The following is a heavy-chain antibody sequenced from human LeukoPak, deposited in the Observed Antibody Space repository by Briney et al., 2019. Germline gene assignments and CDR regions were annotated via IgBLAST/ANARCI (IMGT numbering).Heavy chain of an antibody. CDR1: GFTFDDYA. J-gene: IGHJ4*02. D-gene: IGHD3-10*01. CDR2: ISWNSGSI. V-gene: IGHV3-9*01. Sequence: SGGSLRLSCAASGFTFDDYAMHWVRQAPGKGLEWVSGISWNSGSIGYADSVKGRFTISRDNAKNSLYLQMNSLRAEDTALYYCARSTMVRGVSHTPIDYWGQGTLVTVSS. CDR3: ARSTMVRGVSHTPIDY.